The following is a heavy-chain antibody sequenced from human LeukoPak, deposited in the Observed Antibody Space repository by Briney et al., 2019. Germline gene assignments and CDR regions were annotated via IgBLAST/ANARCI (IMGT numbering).Heavy chain of an antibody. J-gene: IGHJ4*02. CDR3: ARGHYYSDITYPLHY. CDR2: INPNSGGT. V-gene: IGHV1-2*02. D-gene: IGHD3-22*01. CDR1: GYTFTGYY. Sequence: ASVKVSCKASGYTFTGYYMHWVRQAPGQGLEWMGWINPNSGGTNYAQNVQGRVTMTRDTSITTAYMELSRLRSDDTAVYFCARGHYYSDITYPLHYWGQGTLVTVSS.